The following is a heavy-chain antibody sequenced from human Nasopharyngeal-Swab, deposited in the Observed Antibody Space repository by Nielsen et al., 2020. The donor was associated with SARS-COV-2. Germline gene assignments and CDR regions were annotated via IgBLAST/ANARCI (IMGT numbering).Heavy chain of an antibody. CDR3: AKCMSIAVAFDY. J-gene: IGHJ4*02. Sequence: GESLKISCAASGFTFISYGMHWVRQAPGKGLEWVAVIWYDGSNKYYADSVKGRFTISRDNSKNTLYLQMNSLRAEDTAVYYCAKCMSIAVAFDYWGQGTLVTVSS. CDR2: IWYDGSNK. V-gene: IGHV3-33*06. CDR1: GFTFISYG. D-gene: IGHD6-19*01.